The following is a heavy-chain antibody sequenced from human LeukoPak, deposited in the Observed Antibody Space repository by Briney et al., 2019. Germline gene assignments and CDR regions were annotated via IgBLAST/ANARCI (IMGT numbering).Heavy chain of an antibody. CDR3: TREVWFGELTN. CDR1: GFTFGDYA. J-gene: IGHJ4*02. V-gene: IGHV3-49*04. Sequence: GGSLRLSCTASGFTFGDYAMSWVRQAPGKGLEWVGFIRSKAYGGTTEYAASVKGRFTISRDDSKSIAYLQMNSLKTEDTAVYYCTREVWFGELTNWGQGTLVTVSS. D-gene: IGHD3-10*01. CDR2: IRSKAYGGTT.